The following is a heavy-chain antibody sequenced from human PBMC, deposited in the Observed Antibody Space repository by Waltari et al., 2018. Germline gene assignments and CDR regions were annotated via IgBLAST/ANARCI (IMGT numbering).Heavy chain of an antibody. CDR2: MNPNSGNT. V-gene: IGHV1-8*03. J-gene: IGHJ5*02. D-gene: IGHD3-3*01. CDR3: ARGSYDLWIGNWFDP. Sequence: QVQLVQSGAELKKPGASVKVSCKASGSPFTSYDIHWVRQATGQGLEWMGRMNPNSGNTGYAQKFQGRVTITRNTSRSTAYMELSSLRSEDTAVYYCARGSYDLWIGNWFDPWGQGTLVTVSA. CDR1: GSPFTSYD.